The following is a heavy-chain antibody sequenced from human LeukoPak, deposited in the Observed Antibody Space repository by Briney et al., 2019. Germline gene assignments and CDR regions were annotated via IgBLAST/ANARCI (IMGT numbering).Heavy chain of an antibody. J-gene: IGHJ4*02. Sequence: GESLKISCKGSEDSFTNYWIGWVRQMPGKGLECMGIIYPGDSDTRYSPSFQGQVTISADKSIITAYLQWSSLKASDTAMYYCARGSYASSDYGFDFWGQGTLVTVSS. CDR1: EDSFTNYW. D-gene: IGHD3-22*01. V-gene: IGHV5-51*01. CDR3: ARGSYASSDYGFDF. CDR2: IYPGDSDT.